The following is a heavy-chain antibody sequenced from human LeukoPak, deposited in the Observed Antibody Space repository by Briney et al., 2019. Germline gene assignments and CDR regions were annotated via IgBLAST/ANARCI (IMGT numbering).Heavy chain of an antibody. D-gene: IGHD1-26*01. V-gene: IGHV1-2*04. J-gene: IGHJ4*02. Sequence: ASVIVSCKTSGYTFTDYYIHWVRQAPGQGLEWMGWINPDNGGTNYVQTFQGWVTMTRDTSISTAYMELSRLRSDDTAVYYCARGRLTPVGYSGSYFFDYWGQGTLVTVSS. CDR3: ARGRLTPVGYSGSYFFDY. CDR1: GYTFTDYY. CDR2: INPDNGGT.